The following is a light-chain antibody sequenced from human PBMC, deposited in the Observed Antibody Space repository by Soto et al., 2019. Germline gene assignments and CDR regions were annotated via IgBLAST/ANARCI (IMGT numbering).Light chain of an antibody. CDR1: QSVSSSY. Sequence: EIVLTQSPGTLSLSPGERSTLSCRASQSVSSSYLAWYQQKPGXAPXXLIYGASTRATGVPARFSGSGSGTEFTLTISSLQSEDFAVYYCQQYINLWTFGQGTKVDIK. V-gene: IGKV3-15*01. CDR2: GAS. J-gene: IGKJ1*01. CDR3: QQYINLWT.